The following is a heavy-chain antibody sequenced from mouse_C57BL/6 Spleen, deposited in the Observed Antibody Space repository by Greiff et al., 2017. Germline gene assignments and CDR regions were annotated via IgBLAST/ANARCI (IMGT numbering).Heavy chain of an antibody. CDR3: ARDQGGTSFDY. J-gene: IGHJ2*01. V-gene: IGHV5-16*01. CDR2: INYDGSST. CDR1: GFTFSDYY. Sequence: DVKLVESEGGLVQPGSSMKLSCTASGFTFSDYYMAWVRQVPEKGLEWVANINYDGSSTYYLDSLKSRFIISRDNAKNILYLQMSSLKSEDTATYYCARDQGGTSFDYWGQGTTLTVSS. D-gene: IGHD4-1*01.